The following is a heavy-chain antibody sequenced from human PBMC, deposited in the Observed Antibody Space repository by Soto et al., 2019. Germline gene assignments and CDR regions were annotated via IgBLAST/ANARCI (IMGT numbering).Heavy chain of an antibody. CDR1: GFTFCNYW. V-gene: IGHV3-7*01. J-gene: IGHJ4*02. D-gene: IGHD5-12*01. CDR3: ASVAI. CDR2: IKQDGTEK. Sequence: EVQLVESGGGLVQPGGSLRLSCAASGFTFCNYWMSWVRQAPGKGLEWVANIKQDGTEKNYVDSVRGRFTISSDNAKNSLDLQMNSLPAEDTAVYYCASVAIWGQGTLVTVSS.